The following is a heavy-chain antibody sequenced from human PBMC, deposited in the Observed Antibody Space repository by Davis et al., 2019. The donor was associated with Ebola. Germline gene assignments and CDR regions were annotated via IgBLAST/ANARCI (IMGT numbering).Heavy chain of an antibody. V-gene: IGHV2-26*01. D-gene: IGHD3-9*01. Sequence: SGPTLVKPTETLTLTCTVSGFSLNNARMGVSWIRQPPGKALEWLAHIFSNDEKSYSTSLKSRLTISKDTSKSQVVLIMTNVDPVDTATYYCARGLTGYYMNYFDYWGQGTLVTVSS. J-gene: IGHJ4*02. CDR1: GFSLNNARMG. CDR3: ARGLTGYYMNYFDY. CDR2: IFSNDEK.